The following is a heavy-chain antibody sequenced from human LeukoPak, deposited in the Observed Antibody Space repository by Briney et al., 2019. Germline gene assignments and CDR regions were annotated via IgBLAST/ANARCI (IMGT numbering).Heavy chain of an antibody. CDR3: ARHLYIGSMVRGDGEY. V-gene: IGHV5-10-1*01. D-gene: IGHD3-10*01. J-gene: IGHJ4*02. Sequence: GGSLRISCKGSGYSFTSYWISWVRQMPGKGLEWMGRIDPSDSYTNYSPSFHGHVTISADKSISTAYLQWSSLKASDTAMYYCARHLYIGSMVRGDGEYWGQGTLVTVSS. CDR1: GYSFTSYW. CDR2: IDPSDSYT.